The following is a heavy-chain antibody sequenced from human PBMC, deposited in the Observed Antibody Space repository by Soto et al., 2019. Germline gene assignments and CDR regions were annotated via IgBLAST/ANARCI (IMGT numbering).Heavy chain of an antibody. CDR3: ARDRTYYYGSGSYYNPSFDI. CDR2: ISSSSSTI. V-gene: IGHV3-48*02. D-gene: IGHD3-10*01. CDR1: GFPFSSYS. J-gene: IGHJ3*02. Sequence: PGGSLRLSCAASGFPFSSYSMNWVRQAPGKGLEWVSYISSSSSTIYYADSVKGRFTISRDNAKNSLYLQMNSLRDEDTAVYYCARDRTYYYGSGSYYNPSFDIWGQGTMVTVSS.